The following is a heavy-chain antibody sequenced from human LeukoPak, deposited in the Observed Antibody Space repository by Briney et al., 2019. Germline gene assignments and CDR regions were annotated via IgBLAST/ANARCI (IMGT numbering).Heavy chain of an antibody. J-gene: IGHJ4*02. CDR1: GGSFSGYY. D-gene: IGHD6-19*01. V-gene: IGHV4-34*01. CDR2: INHSGST. CDR3: ARYSSGWYQESNTYYFDY. Sequence: PSETLSLTCAVYGGSFSGYYWSRIRQPPGKGLEWIGEINHSGSTNYNPSLKSRVTISVDTSKNQFSLKLSSVTAADTAVYYCARYSSGWYQESNTYYFDYWGQGTLVTVSS.